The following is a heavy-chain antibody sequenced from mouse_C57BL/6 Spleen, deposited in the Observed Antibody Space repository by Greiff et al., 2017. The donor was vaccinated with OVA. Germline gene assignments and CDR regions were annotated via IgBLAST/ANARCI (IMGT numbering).Heavy chain of an antibody. CDR3: ARSGVTTVVKYFDV. CDR2: IYPGDGDT. Sequence: VQLQQSGAELVKPGASVKISCKASGYAFSSYWMNWVKQRPGKGLEWIGQIYPGDGDTNYNGKFKGKATLTADKSSSTAYMQLSSLTSEDSAVYFCARSGVTTVVKYFDVWGTGTTVTVSS. CDR1: GYAFSSYW. J-gene: IGHJ1*03. D-gene: IGHD1-1*01. V-gene: IGHV1-80*01.